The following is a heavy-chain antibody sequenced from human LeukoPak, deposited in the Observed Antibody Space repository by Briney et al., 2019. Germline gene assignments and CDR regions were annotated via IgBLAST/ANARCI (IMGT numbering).Heavy chain of an antibody. V-gene: IGHV3-66*01. CDR1: GFTLSSYA. J-gene: IGHJ3*02. CDR2: IYGDGRT. D-gene: IGHD3-22*01. Sequence: GGSLRLSCAASGFTLSSYAMSWVRQAPGKGLEWVSLIYGDGRTSYADSVKGRCTISRDNSKNTLDLQVNSLRVEDTSVYYCARGLFLSGYLDAFDMWGQGTVVTVSS. CDR3: ARGLFLSGYLDAFDM.